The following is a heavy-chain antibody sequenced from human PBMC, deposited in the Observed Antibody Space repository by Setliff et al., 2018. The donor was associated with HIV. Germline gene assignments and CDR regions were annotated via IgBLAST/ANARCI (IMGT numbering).Heavy chain of an antibody. Sequence: GGSLRLSCAASGFTFSSYWMSWVRQAPGKGLEWVANIKQDGSEKYYVDSVKGRFTLSRDTSKNTLSLQMNSLRPEDTAVFYCARVRLYSSALDYWGQGTLVTVS. CDR3: ARVRLYSSALDY. CDR2: IKQDGSEK. CDR1: GFTFSSYW. V-gene: IGHV3-7*01. D-gene: IGHD3-22*01. J-gene: IGHJ4*02.